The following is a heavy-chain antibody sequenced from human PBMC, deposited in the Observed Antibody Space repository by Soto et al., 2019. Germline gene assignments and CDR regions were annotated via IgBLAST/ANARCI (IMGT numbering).Heavy chain of an antibody. D-gene: IGHD6-6*01. CDR1: GFTFSSYS. V-gene: IGHV3-21*01. J-gene: IGHJ4*02. CDR3: ARPKAGYSSSSYFDC. Sequence: GGSLRLSCAASGFTFSSYSMNWVRQAPGKGLEWVSSISSSSSYIYYADSVKGRFTISRDNAKNSLYLQMNSLRAEDTAVYYCARPKAGYSSSSYFDCWGQGTLVTVSS. CDR2: ISSSSSYI.